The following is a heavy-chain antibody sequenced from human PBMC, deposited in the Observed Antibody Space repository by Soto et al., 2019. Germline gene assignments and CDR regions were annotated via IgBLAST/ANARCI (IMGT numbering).Heavy chain of an antibody. J-gene: IGHJ4*02. D-gene: IGHD3-22*01. V-gene: IGHV1-18*01. CDR1: GYTFTNYV. CDR3: TSDSSGYGLLDY. Sequence: QVQLVQSGAEVKKPGASVKVSCKASGYTFTNYVISWVRQAPGQGLEWMGWISAFNGNIKYTQKFQVRLTMTTDTSTSTAYMEQRSLRSDDTAISYCTSDSSGYGLLDYWGQGTLVTDSS. CDR2: ISAFNGNI.